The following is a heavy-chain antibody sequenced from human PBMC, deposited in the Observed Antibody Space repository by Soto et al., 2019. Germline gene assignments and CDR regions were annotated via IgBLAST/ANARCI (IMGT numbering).Heavy chain of an antibody. D-gene: IGHD6-13*01. CDR3: ATSAAAGTWYYYYGMDV. V-gene: IGHV1-69*01. CDR1: GGTFSSYA. J-gene: IGHJ6*02. Sequence: QVQLVQSGAEVKKPGSSVKVSCKASGGTFSSYAISWVRQAPGQGLECMGGIIPIFGTANYAQKSQGRVTITADEXXXXXXXELSSLRSEDTAVYYCATSAAAGTWYYYYGMDVWGQGTTVTVSS. CDR2: IIPIFGTA.